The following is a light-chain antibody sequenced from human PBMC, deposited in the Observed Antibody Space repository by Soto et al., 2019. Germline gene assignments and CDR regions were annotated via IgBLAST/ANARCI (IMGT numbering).Light chain of an antibody. CDR3: QQRHSYPIT. J-gene: IGKJ5*01. CDR2: TAS. CDR1: QDISSY. V-gene: IGKV1-9*01. Sequence: DIQLTQSPSFLSASVGDRVTVTCRASQDISSYLAWYQQKPGKAPKLLIHTASTLQSGVPSRFSGSGSGAEFTLPISSLQPDDFATYYCQQRHSYPITFGQGTRLDMK.